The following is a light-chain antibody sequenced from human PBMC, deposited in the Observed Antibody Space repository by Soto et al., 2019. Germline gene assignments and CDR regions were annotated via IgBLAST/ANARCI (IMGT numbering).Light chain of an antibody. CDR2: AAS. J-gene: IGKJ5*01. CDR3: QQSYSVLSIT. CDR1: ESIARH. V-gene: IGKV1-39*01. Sequence: DIQMTQSPSSLSASVGDRVTITCRASESIARHLNWYQQKPGKAPKLLIYAASSLQNGVTSRFRGGGSGTDFTLTISNLQPEDFATYYCQQSYSVLSITFGQGTRLEIK.